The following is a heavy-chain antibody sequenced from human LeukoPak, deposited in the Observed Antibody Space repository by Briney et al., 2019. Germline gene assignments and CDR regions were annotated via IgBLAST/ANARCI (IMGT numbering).Heavy chain of an antibody. CDR1: GFTFSSYS. CDR2: ISSSSSFI. D-gene: IGHD2-2*01. Sequence: GGSLRLSCAASGFTFSSYSMNWVRQAPGKGLEWVSSISSSSSFIYYADSVKGRFTISRDNAKNSLYLQMNSLRAEDTAAYYCARDPPLGSCSTISCPHLDYWGQGTLVTVSS. CDR3: ARDPPLGSCSTISCPHLDY. J-gene: IGHJ4*02. V-gene: IGHV3-21*01.